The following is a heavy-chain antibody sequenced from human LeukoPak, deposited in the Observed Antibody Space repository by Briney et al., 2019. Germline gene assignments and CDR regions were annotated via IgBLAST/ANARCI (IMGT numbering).Heavy chain of an antibody. Sequence: GGSLRLSCAASGFTFSSYGMSWVRQAPGKGLEWVSAISGSGGSTYYADSVKGRFTISRDNSKNTLYLQMNSLRAEDTAVYYCAKDMVRGVITTQFDYWGQGTLVTVSS. D-gene: IGHD3-10*01. J-gene: IGHJ4*02. CDR3: AKDMVRGVITTQFDY. CDR1: GFTFSSYG. V-gene: IGHV3-23*01. CDR2: ISGSGGST.